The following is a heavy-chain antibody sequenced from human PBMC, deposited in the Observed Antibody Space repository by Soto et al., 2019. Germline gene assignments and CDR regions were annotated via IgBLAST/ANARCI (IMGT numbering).Heavy chain of an antibody. Sequence: EVQLVESGGSLVPPGGSLRLSCAASGFPFTKAWMTWVRQAPGKGLAWVGRIRSKTSSETREYAAPVKGRFTISRDDSKNMLYLEMNSLKIEDTGVYYCTTDGFTGIVGIWGQGTMVTVSS. CDR3: TTDGFTGIVGI. D-gene: IGHD3-22*01. CDR1: GFPFTKAW. V-gene: IGHV3-15*01. CDR2: IRSKTSSETR. J-gene: IGHJ3*02.